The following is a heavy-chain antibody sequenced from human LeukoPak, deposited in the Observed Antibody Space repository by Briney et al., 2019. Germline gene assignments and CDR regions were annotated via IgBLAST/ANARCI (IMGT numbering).Heavy chain of an antibody. CDR2: ISAYNGNT. Sequence: ASVKVSCKASGYTFTSYGISWVRQAPGQGLEWMGWISAYNGNTNYAQKLQGRVTMTTDTSTSTAYMELRSLRSDDTAVYYCARAVEKNDFDYYYMDVWGKGTTVTVSS. J-gene: IGHJ6*03. D-gene: IGHD3-3*01. CDR3: ARAVEKNDFDYYYMDV. V-gene: IGHV1-18*01. CDR1: GYTFTSYG.